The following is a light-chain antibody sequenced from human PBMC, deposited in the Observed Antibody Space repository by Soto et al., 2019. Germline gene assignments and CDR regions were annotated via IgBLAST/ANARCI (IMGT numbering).Light chain of an antibody. CDR3: LQARQTPWT. Sequence: DIVMTQSPLSLPVTPGEPASISCRSSQSLLHSNGYNYLDWYLQKPGQSPQLLIYLGSNRASGVXDXXSGSGSGTDFTLKISRVEAEDGGGYYCLQARQTPWTFGQGTKVEIK. J-gene: IGKJ1*01. CDR1: QSLLHSNGYNY. CDR2: LGS. V-gene: IGKV2-28*01.